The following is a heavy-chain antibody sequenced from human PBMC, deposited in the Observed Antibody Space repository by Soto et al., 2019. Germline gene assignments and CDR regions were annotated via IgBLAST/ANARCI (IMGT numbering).Heavy chain of an antibody. CDR1: GGSITTGGRY. D-gene: IGHD1-1*01. CDR2: IYYSGNT. CDR3: AQALVFTGGDGFDI. Sequence: QVRLQEWGPGLVKPSQTLSLKCSVSGGSITTGGRYWSWIRQLPGKGLEWIGDIYYSGNTYYNASLKSRVTISVEAAKHQFSLKLSSVTAADPAVYYCAQALVFTGGDGFDIWGQGRLVTVSS. V-gene: IGHV4-31*02. J-gene: IGHJ3*02.